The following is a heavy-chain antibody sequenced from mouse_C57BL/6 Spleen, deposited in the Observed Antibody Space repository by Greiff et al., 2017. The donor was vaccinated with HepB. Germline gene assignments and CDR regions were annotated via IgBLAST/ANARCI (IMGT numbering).Heavy chain of an antibody. V-gene: IGHV5-4*03. CDR3: ARVGYDEAWFAY. J-gene: IGHJ3*01. Sequence: EVKLMESGGGLVKPGGSLKLSCAASGFTFSSYAMSWVRQTPEKRLEWVATISDGGSYTYYPDNVKGRFTISRDNAKNNLYLQMSHLKSEDTAMYYCARVGYDEAWFAYWGQGTLVTVSA. CDR1: GFTFSSYA. CDR2: ISDGGSYT. D-gene: IGHD2-2*01.